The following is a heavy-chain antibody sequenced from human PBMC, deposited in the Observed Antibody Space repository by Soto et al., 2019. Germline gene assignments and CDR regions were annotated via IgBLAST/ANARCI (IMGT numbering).Heavy chain of an antibody. D-gene: IGHD6-6*01. J-gene: IGHJ4*02. Sequence: PSETLSLTCTVSGGSIDNYEYYWTWIRQPPGKGLDWVGYTYYSGRTNYNPSLNSRLTISLDTSKSQFTLRLTSVSAADTAMYYCARDRSNSPDYFDFWGQGTLVTVSS. V-gene: IGHV4-30-4*01. CDR1: GGSIDNYEYY. CDR2: TYYSGRT. CDR3: ARDRSNSPDYFDF.